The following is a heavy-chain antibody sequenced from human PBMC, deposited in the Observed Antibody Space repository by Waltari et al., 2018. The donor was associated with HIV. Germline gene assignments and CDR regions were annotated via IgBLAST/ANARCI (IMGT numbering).Heavy chain of an antibody. V-gene: IGHV3-23*01. CDR2: ISDGGGST. CDR1: GFTFSSYA. Sequence: EVQLLESGGGLVQPGGSLRLSCAASGFTFSSYAMSWVRQGPGKGLELVSTISDGGGSTYYADSVKGRFTISRDNSKNTLYLQMNSLRAEDTAVYYCARDTPPQGDYGSDYWGQGTLVTVSS. J-gene: IGHJ4*02. CDR3: ARDTPPQGDYGSDY. D-gene: IGHD4-17*01.